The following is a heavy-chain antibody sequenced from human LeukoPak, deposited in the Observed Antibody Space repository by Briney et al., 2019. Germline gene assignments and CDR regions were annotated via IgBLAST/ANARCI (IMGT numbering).Heavy chain of an antibody. CDR1: GFTSSSCW. J-gene: IGHJ6*03. V-gene: IGHV3-7*01. Sequence: PGGSLRLSCEASGFTSSSCWMCWVRQVPGKGLEWLANIGQDGTETNYVDSVKGRFTISRDNAKNSIYLQMNSLKAEDTAVYSCGRVGVKGGARNYMDVWGKGTTVTVSS. D-gene: IGHD3-10*01. CDR3: GRVGVKGGARNYMDV. CDR2: IGQDGTET.